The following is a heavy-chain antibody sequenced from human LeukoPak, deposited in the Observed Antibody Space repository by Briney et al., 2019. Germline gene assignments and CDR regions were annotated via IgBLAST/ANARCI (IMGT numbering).Heavy chain of an antibody. V-gene: IGHV4-30-4*08. D-gene: IGHD5-12*01. CDR1: GGSISSGDYY. CDR2: IYYSGST. J-gene: IGHJ3*02. CDR3: ARDPGYSGYDYNAFDI. Sequence: SETLSLTCTVSGGSISSGDYYWSWIRQPPGKGLEWIGYIYYSGSTYYNPSLKSRVTISVDTSKNQFSLKLSSVTAADTAVYYCARDPGYSGYDYNAFDIWGRGTMVTVSS.